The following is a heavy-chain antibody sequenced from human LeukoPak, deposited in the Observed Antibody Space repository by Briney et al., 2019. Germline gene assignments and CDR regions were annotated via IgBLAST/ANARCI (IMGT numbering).Heavy chain of an antibody. D-gene: IGHD2-21*01. Sequence: PSETLSLTCTVSGGSISSYYWSWIRQPPGKGLEWIGYIYGSGSSNYNPSLKSRVTISVDTSKNQFSLKLSSVTAADTAVYYCARAYRQSHDYWGQGTLVTVSP. CDR2: IYGSGSS. CDR3: ARAYRQSHDY. V-gene: IGHV4-59*01. J-gene: IGHJ4*02. CDR1: GGSISSYY.